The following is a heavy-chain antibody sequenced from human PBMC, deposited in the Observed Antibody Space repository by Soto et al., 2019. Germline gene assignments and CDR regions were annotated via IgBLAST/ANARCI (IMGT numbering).Heavy chain of an antibody. CDR3: ARSHSGCVWCNET. Sequence: SVQVSCPTSGGLFSTYAISWVRQAPGQGLVWMGGIISVFATTYYAETFEGRVTITADESTNTGSMELSNLRSDDTAMYHCARSHSGCVWCNETWGKGTLVTVS. CDR1: GGLFSTYA. J-gene: IGHJ5*02. D-gene: IGHD3-22*01. CDR2: IISVFATT. V-gene: IGHV1-69*01.